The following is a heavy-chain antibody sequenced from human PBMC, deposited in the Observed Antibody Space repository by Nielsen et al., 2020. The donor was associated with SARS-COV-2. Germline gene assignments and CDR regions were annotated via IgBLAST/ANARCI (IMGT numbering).Heavy chain of an antibody. CDR2: ISASGAST. Sequence: GGSLRLSCAASGFTFSNYVMNWVRQSPGKGLEWVSAISASGASTYYADSVKGRFTISRDNSKNTLYLQMNSLEIEDTAVYYCAAIYGGEWLAVFDYWGQGTQVTVSS. J-gene: IGHJ4*01. D-gene: IGHD6-19*01. CDR3: AAIYGGEWLAVFDY. CDR1: GFTFSNYV. V-gene: IGHV3-23*01.